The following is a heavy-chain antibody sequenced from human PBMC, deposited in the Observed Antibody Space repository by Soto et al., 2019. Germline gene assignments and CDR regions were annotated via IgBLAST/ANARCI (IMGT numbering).Heavy chain of an antibody. J-gene: IGHJ2*01. V-gene: IGHV1-69*01. CDR2: IIPIFGTA. CDR1: GGTFSSYA. Sequence: QVQLVQSGAEVKKPGSSVKVSCKASGGTFSSYAISWVRQAPGQGLEWMGGIIPIFGTANYAQKFQGRVTITADESTSTAYMELSSLRSEDTAVYDCARYRGSGSYDWFFDLWGRGTLVTGSS. D-gene: IGHD3-10*01. CDR3: ARYRGSGSYDWFFDL.